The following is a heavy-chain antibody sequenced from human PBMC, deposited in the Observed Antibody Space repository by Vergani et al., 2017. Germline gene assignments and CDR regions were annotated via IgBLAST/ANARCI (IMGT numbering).Heavy chain of an antibody. CDR2: ISSSSSYI. CDR3: ARAGYCSGGSCWYYYGMDV. D-gene: IGHD2-15*01. V-gene: IGHV3-21*01. CDR1: GFTFSSYS. Sequence: EVQLVESGGGLVQPGRSLRLSCAASGFTFSSYSMNWVRQAPGKGLEWVSSISSSSSYIYYADSVKGRFTISRDNAKNSLYLQMNSLRAEDTAVYYCARAGYCSGGSCWYYYGMDVWGQGTTVTVSS. J-gene: IGHJ6*02.